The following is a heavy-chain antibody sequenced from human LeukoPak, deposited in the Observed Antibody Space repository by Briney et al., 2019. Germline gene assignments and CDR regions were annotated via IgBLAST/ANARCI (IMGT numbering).Heavy chain of an antibody. J-gene: IGHJ4*02. Sequence: GGSLRLSCAASGFTFSSYAMHWVRQAPGKGLEWVAVISYDGSNKYYADSVKGRFTISRDNSKNTLYLQMNSLRAEDTAVYYCAKDSGGGDCAFDYWGQGTLVTVSS. CDR1: GFTFSSYA. D-gene: IGHD2-21*02. V-gene: IGHV3-30*04. CDR3: AKDSGGGDCAFDY. CDR2: ISYDGSNK.